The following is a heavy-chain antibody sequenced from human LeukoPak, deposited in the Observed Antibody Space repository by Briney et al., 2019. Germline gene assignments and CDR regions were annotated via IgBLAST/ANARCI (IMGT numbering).Heavy chain of an antibody. D-gene: IGHD3-10*01. CDR2: IFYSGST. CDR1: GGSINTYY. Sequence: SETLSLTCAVSGGSINTYYWSWIRRPPGKGLEWIGNIFYSGSTNYNPSLKSRVTISVDTSKNQISLKLTSVTAADTAVYYCARGGAALVRGSPGGMDVWGQGTTVAVSS. J-gene: IGHJ6*02. CDR3: ARGGAALVRGSPGGMDV. V-gene: IGHV4-59*08.